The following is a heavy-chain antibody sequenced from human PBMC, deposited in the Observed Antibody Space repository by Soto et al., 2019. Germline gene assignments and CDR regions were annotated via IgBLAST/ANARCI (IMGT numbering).Heavy chain of an antibody. V-gene: IGHV4-34*01. J-gene: IGHJ6*02. CDR1: GGSFSGYF. D-gene: IGHD1-26*01. CDR3: LGLPADYYGMDV. CDR2: INHSGST. Sequence: QVQLQQWGAGLLKPSETLSLTCAVYGGSFSGYFWGWIRQPPGKGLEWIGEINHSGSTKYNPSLKSRVTISVDTSKNQFSLKLSSVTAADTAVYWGLGLPADYYGMDVWGQGTTVTVSS.